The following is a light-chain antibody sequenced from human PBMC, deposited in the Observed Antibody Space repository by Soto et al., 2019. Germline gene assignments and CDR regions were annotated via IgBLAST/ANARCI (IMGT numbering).Light chain of an antibody. CDR1: QSLVHSDGNTY. Sequence: DVVMTQSPLSLPVTLGQPAAISCRSSQSLVHSDGNTYLNWLQQRPGQSPRRLIYKVSKRDPGVPDRFSGSGSGTDFTLTISRVEAEDVGLYYCMQGTQSPWTFGQGTKVDIK. J-gene: IGKJ1*01. V-gene: IGKV2-30*02. CDR2: KVS. CDR3: MQGTQSPWT.